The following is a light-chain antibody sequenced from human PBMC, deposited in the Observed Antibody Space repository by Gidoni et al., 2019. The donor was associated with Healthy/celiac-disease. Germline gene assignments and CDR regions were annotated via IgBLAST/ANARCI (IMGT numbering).Light chain of an antibody. CDR3: QQYGSSPWT. Sequence: ESVLTQSPGTLSLSPGERATLSCRASQSVSSSYLAWYQQKPGQAPRLLIYGASSRATGIPDRFSGSGSGTDFPLTIRRLEPADFAVYSCQQYGSSPWTFXQXTKVEIK. J-gene: IGKJ1*01. CDR2: GAS. V-gene: IGKV3-20*01. CDR1: QSVSSSY.